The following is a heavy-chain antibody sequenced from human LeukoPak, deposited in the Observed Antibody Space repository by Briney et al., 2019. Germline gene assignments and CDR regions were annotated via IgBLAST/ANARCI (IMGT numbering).Heavy chain of an antibody. CDR2: IHTSGST. CDR3: ARDVYYYDSSGYSNFDY. D-gene: IGHD3-22*01. V-gene: IGHV4-4*07. J-gene: IGHJ4*02. CDR1: GGSISSYY. Sequence: SETLSLTCTVSGGSISSYYWSWIRQPPGKGLEWIGRIHTSGSTNYNPSLKSRVTMSVDTSKNQFSLKLSSVTAADTAVYYCARDVYYYDSSGYSNFDYWGQGTLVTVSS.